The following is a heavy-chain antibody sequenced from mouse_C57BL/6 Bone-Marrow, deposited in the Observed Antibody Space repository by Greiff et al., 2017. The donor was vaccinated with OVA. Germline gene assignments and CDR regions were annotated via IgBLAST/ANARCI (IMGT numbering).Heavy chain of an antibody. J-gene: IGHJ4*01. CDR3: VRRGPTGYAMDY. V-gene: IGHV10-1*01. CDR1: GFSFNTYA. D-gene: IGHD1-1*01. CDR2: IRSKSNNYAT. Sequence: DVKLVESGGGLVQPKGSLKLSCAASGFSFNTYAMNWVRQAPGKGLEWVARIRSKSNNYATYYADSVKDRFTISRDDSESMLYLQMNNLKTEDTAMYYCVRRGPTGYAMDYWGQGTSVTVSS.